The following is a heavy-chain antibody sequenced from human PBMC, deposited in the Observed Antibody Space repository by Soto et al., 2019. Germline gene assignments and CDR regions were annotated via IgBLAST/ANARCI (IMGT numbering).Heavy chain of an antibody. CDR1: GYAFTNYA. J-gene: IGHJ3*02. CDR2: INAYNGNT. V-gene: IGHV1-18*01. D-gene: IGHD2-15*01. CDR3: ASHIVVVVAATEYDAFDI. Sequence: ASVKVSCKASGYAFTNYAIGWVRQAPGQGLEWMGWINAYNGNTNYAEKFQGRVTMTTDTSTSTAYMELSSLRSEDTAVYYCASHIVVVVAATEYDAFDIWGQGTMVTVSS.